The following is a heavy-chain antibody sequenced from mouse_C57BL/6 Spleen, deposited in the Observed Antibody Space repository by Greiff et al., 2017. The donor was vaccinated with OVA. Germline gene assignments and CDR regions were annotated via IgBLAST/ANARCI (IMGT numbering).Heavy chain of an antibody. V-gene: IGHV1-54*01. J-gene: IGHJ1*03. Sequence: VHLVESGAELVRPGTSVKVSCKASGYAFTNYLIEWVKQRPGQGLEWIGVINPGSGGTNYNEKFKGKATLTADKSSSTAYMQRSSLTSEDSAVXVCARGANWVLYWYFDVWGTGTTVTVSS. CDR2: INPGSGGT. CDR1: GYAFTNYL. CDR3: ARGANWVLYWYFDV. D-gene: IGHD4-1*01.